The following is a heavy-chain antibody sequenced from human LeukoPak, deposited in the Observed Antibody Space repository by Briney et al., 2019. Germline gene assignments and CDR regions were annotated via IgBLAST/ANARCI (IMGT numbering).Heavy chain of an antibody. CDR3: ASVSLSNTVTVGY. CDR1: GFTFDDYA. CDR2: ISWNSGSI. D-gene: IGHD5/OR15-5a*01. Sequence: PGGSLRLSCAASGFTFDDYAMHWVRQAPGKGLEWVSGISWNSGSIGYADSVKGRFTISRDNAKNSLYLQMNSLRAEDTAVYYCASVSLSNTVTVGYWGQGTLVTVSS. J-gene: IGHJ4*02. V-gene: IGHV3-9*01.